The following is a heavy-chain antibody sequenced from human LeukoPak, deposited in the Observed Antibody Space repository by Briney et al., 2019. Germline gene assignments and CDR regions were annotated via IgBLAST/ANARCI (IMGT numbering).Heavy chain of an antibody. CDR2: IKSTGFTT. CDR3: AKDRRAGYPRDSFDA. V-gene: IGHV3-23*01. D-gene: IGHD5-12*01. J-gene: IGHJ3*01. Sequence: GALRLSCAASGFTFSSYAMSWVRQAPGKGLEWVSSIKSTGFTTHYADAVRGRFTISRDSSANMLYLEMNSLRAEDTAYYYCAKDRRAGYPRDSFDAWGQGTAVTVS. CDR1: GFTFSSYA.